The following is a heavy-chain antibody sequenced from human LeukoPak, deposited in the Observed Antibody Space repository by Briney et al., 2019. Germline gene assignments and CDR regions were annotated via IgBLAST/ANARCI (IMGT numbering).Heavy chain of an antibody. CDR3: ARMGGGYYYYGMDV. Sequence: SETLSLTCTVSGGSISSYYWSWIRQPPGKGLEWIGYIYYSGYTNYNPSLKSRVTISVDTSREQFSLKLSSVTVADTAVYYCARMGGGYYYYGMDVWGQGTTVTVSS. CDR2: IYYSGYT. D-gene: IGHD2-15*01. V-gene: IGHV4-59*08. J-gene: IGHJ6*02. CDR1: GGSISSYY.